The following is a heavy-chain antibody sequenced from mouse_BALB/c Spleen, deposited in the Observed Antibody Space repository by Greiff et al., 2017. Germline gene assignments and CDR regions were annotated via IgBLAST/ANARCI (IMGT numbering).Heavy chain of an antibody. CDR1: GYSITSDYA. CDR2: ISYSGST. CDR3: ARSGFTTVPDWYFDV. V-gene: IGHV3-2*02. Sequence: EVQLQESGPGLVKPSQSLSLTCTVTGYSITSDYAWNWIRQFPGNKLEWMGYISYSGSTSYNPSLKSRISITRDTSKNQFFLQLNSVTTEDTATYYCARSGFTTVPDWYFDVWGAGTTVTVSS. J-gene: IGHJ1*01. D-gene: IGHD1-1*01.